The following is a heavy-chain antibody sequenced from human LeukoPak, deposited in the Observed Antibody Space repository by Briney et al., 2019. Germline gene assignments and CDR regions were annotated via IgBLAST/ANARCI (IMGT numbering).Heavy chain of an antibody. CDR1: GYTFTSYD. D-gene: IGHD2/OR15-2a*01. J-gene: IGHJ4*02. CDR2: MNPNSGNT. CDR3: ARASAIRHLSDY. Sequence: ASVKVSCKASGYTFTSYDINWVRQATGQGLEWMGWMNPNSGNTGYAQKFQGRVTMTRNTSISTAYMELSSLRSEDTAVYYCARASAIRHLSDYWGQGTLVTVSS. V-gene: IGHV1-8*01.